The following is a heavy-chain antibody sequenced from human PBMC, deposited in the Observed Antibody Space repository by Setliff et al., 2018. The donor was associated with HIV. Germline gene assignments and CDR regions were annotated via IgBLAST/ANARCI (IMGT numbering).Heavy chain of an antibody. CDR3: VRGYCSSTTCYVDYYYMDV. V-gene: IGHV4-59*11. CDR1: GGSISGHY. CDR2: IFYTGST. D-gene: IGHD2-2*01. Sequence: SETLSLTCTVSGGSISGHYWSWIRQPPGKGLEWISYIFYTGSTNYNHTLKSRVTISVDTSKNQFFLKLSSVTAADTAVYYCVRGYCSSTTCYVDYYYMDVWGKGSTVTVSS. J-gene: IGHJ6*03.